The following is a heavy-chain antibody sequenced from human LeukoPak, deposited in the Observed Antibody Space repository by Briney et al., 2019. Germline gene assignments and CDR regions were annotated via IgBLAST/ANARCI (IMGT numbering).Heavy chain of an antibody. V-gene: IGHV1-2*02. Sequence: ASVKVSCKASGYTFTGSYIHWVRQVPGRGLEWVGWINPNSGGTNSAQNLQGRVTMTRDTSISTAYMELSRLTSDDTAVYYCARDKTASYFDSSGYYFDFWGQGTLVTVSS. CDR3: ARDKTASYFDSSGYYFDF. CDR1: GYTFTGSY. J-gene: IGHJ4*02. CDR2: INPNSGGT. D-gene: IGHD3-22*01.